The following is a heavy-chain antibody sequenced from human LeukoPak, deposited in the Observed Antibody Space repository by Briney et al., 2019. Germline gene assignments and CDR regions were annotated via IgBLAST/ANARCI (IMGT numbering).Heavy chain of an antibody. CDR2: ISGSGGST. CDR1: GFTFSSYA. D-gene: IGHD3-16*02. CDR3: AKAAITFGGVIVNPIDY. J-gene: IGHJ4*02. V-gene: IGHV3-23*01. Sequence: GGSLRLSCAASGFTFSSYATSWVRQAPGKGLEWVSAISGSGGSTYYADSVKGRFTISRDNSKNTLYLQMNSLRAEDTAVYYCAKAAITFGGVIVNPIDYWGQGTLVTVSS.